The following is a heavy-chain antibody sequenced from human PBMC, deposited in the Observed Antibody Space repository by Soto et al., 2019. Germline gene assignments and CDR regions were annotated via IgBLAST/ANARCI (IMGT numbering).Heavy chain of an antibody. CDR1: GFTFSTYG. D-gene: IGHD2-15*01. CDR3: AKDPGYCSSGRCYPYY. CDR2: ISYDGNNK. Sequence: QVQLVESGGGVVQPGRSLRLSCAASGFTFSTYGMHWVRQAPGKGLEWVAVISYDGNNKFYADAVKGRFTISRDNSKNTLYLQMSNLRAEDTAMYYCAKDPGYCSSGRCYPYYWGQGTLVTVSS. V-gene: IGHV3-30*18. J-gene: IGHJ4*02.